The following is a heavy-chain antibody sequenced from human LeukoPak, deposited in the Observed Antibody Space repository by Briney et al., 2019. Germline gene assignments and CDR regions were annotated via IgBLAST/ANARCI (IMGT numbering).Heavy chain of an antibody. V-gene: IGHV3-23*01. J-gene: IGHJ1*01. CDR2: MSGSGGST. D-gene: IGHD6-19*01. Sequence: PGGSLRLSCAASGFTFSIYGMSWVRQAPGRGLEWVSAMSGSGGSTYYADSVKGRFTISRDNSKNTLYLQMNSLRAEDTAVYYCAKEAQWLVRSGYFQHWGQGTLVTVSS. CDR1: GFTFSIYG. CDR3: AKEAQWLVRSGYFQH.